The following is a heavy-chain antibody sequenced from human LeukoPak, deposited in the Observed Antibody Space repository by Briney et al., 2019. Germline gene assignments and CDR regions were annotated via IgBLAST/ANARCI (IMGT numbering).Heavy chain of an antibody. D-gene: IGHD3-10*01. Sequence: HPGGSLRLSCAASGFTFSSYAMSWVRQAPGKGLEWVSAISGSGGSTYYADSVKGRFTISRDNSKNSLYLQMNSLRAEDTAVYYCARDPGYYGSGSYYHTYFDYWGQGTLVTVSS. J-gene: IGHJ4*02. CDR3: ARDPGYYGSGSYYHTYFDY. V-gene: IGHV3-23*01. CDR2: ISGSGGST. CDR1: GFTFSSYA.